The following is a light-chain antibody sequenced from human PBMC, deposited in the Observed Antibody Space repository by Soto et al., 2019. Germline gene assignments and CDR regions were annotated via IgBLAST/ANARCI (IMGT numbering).Light chain of an antibody. V-gene: IGKV1-5*01. CDR2: DAS. CDR3: QQYNSCPYT. J-gene: IGKJ2*01. Sequence: DIQMTQSPSTLSASVGDRVTITCRASQSISSWLAWYQQKPGKAPKLLIYDASSLVSGVPSRFSGSGSGTEFTLTISSLQPDDFATYYCQQYNSCPYTFGQGTKLEIK. CDR1: QSISSW.